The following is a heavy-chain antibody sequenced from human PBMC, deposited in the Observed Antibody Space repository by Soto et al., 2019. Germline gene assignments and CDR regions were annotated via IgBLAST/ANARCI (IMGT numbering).Heavy chain of an antibody. D-gene: IGHD6-19*01. V-gene: IGHV3-30*18. CDR1: GFTVSSND. Sequence: PGGSLRLSCAASGFTVSSNDMSWVRQVPGKGLEWVALIVYNGNNKYYADSVKGRFTISRDNSRNTLYLEMNSLRAEDTAVYYCAKEHSSGTYYFDHWGQGTLVTVSS. CDR2: IVYNGNNK. CDR3: AKEHSSGTYYFDH. J-gene: IGHJ4*02.